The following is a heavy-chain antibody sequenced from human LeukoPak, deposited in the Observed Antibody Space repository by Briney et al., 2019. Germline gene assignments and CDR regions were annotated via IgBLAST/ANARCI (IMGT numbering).Heavy chain of an antibody. V-gene: IGHV3-23*01. CDR3: AKDYSSPYYYYGLDV. CDR1: GFTFSSYA. CDR2: ISGSGGSS. Sequence: GGSLRLSCAASGFTFSSYAMSWVRQAPGKGLEWVSAISGSGGSSYYGDSVKGRFIISRDNSKNTLYLQMNSLRAEDTAVYYCAKDYSSPYYYYGLDVWGQGTTVTVSS. J-gene: IGHJ6*02. D-gene: IGHD4-11*01.